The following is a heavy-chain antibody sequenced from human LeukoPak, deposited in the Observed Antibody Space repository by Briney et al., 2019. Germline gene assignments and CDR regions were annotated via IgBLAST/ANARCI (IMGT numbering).Heavy chain of an antibody. J-gene: IGHJ4*02. Sequence: PGGSLRLSRAASGFTFSRYAMSWVRQAPGKGQEWVSAISGSGGSTYYADSVKGRFTISRDNSKNTLYLQMNSLRAEDTAVYYCAKQQWLVMTGYWGQGTLVTVSS. V-gene: IGHV3-23*01. D-gene: IGHD6-19*01. CDR3: AKQQWLVMTGY. CDR1: GFTFSRYA. CDR2: ISGSGGST.